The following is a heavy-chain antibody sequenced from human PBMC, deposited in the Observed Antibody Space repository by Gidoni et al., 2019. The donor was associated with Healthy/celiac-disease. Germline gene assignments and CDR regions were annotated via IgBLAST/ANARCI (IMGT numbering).Heavy chain of an antibody. Sequence: EMQLVESGGGLVQPGGSRRLSCAASGFPFSGSALSWVRQASGKGLEWFPAISGRGGSTYYADSVKGRSTISRENSKNTLYLQMNSLRAEDTAVYYCAKYGGATRSGYRHNTPPGYSGYVFSWGQGTLVTVSS. CDR3: AKYGGATRSGYRHNTPPGYSGYVFS. J-gene: IGHJ5*02. CDR2: ISGRGGST. V-gene: IGHV3-23*04. D-gene: IGHD5-12*01. CDR1: GFPFSGSA.